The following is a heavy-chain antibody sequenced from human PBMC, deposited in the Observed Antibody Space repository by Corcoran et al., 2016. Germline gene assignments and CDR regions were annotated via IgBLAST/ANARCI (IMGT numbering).Heavy chain of an antibody. Sequence: EVQLVESGGGLVQPGRSLRLSCTASGFTFGDYAMSWFRQAPGKGLEWVGFIRSKAYGGTTEYAASVKGRFTISRDDSKSIAYLQMNSLKTEDTAVYYCTSHPEGYYYYYYGMDVWGQGTTVTVSS. CDR2: IRSKAYGGTT. J-gene: IGHJ6*02. CDR1: GFTFGDYA. CDR3: TSHPEGYYYYYYGMDV. V-gene: IGHV3-49*03.